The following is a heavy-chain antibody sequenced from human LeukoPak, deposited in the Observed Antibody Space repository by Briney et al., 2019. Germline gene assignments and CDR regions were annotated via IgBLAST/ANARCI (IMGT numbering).Heavy chain of an antibody. D-gene: IGHD2-2*01. CDR2: IYSSGST. CDR3: ARTYSTSSTFDY. Sequence: PSETLSLTCTVSGGSISSYYWSWIRQPPGKGLEWIGYIYSSGSTNYNPSLKSRVTISVDTSKEQFSLKLSSMTAADTALYYCARTYSTSSTFDYWGQGTLVTVSS. V-gene: IGHV4-4*09. CDR1: GGSISSYY. J-gene: IGHJ4*02.